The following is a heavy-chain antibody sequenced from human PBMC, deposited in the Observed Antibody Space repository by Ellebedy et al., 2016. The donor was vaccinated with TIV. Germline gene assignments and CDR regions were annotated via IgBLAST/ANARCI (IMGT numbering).Heavy chain of an antibody. Sequence: PGGSLRLSCAASGFTFPTYATHWVPQAPGKGLEWVSGTGTGGNTFYADSVRGRFTISRDTSKNTVFMQMNSLRAEDTALYYCAKAGPRYFDCWGQGTLVTVSS. CDR1: GFTFPTYA. CDR3: AKAGPRYFDC. J-gene: IGHJ4*02. CDR2: TGTGGNT. V-gene: IGHV3-23*01.